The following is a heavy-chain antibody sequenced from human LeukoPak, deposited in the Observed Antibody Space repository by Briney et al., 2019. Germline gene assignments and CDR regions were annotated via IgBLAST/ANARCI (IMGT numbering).Heavy chain of an antibody. CDR2: IYSGGST. J-gene: IGHJ6*03. CDR3: ARARVFGVVIMDYYYYMDV. Sequence: GGSLRLSCAASGFTVSSNYMSWVRQAPGKGLEWVSVIYSGGSTYYGDSVKGRFTISRDNAKNSLYLQMNSLRAEDTAVYYCARARVFGVVIMDYYYYMDVWGKGTTVTVSS. V-gene: IGHV3-53*01. D-gene: IGHD3-3*01. CDR1: GFTVSSNY.